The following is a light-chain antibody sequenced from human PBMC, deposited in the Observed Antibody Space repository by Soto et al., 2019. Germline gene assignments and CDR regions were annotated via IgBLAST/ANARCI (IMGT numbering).Light chain of an antibody. CDR3: QHYNNWPPWT. CDR2: RAS. Sequence: EIVMTQSPATLSVSPGERATLSCRASQSVSSNLAWYQQKPGQAPRLLIYRASTRATGIPARFSGSGSGTEFTLNISSLQSEDFSVSSCQHYNNWPPWTFGQGTKVEIK. J-gene: IGKJ1*01. CDR1: QSVSSN. V-gene: IGKV3-15*01.